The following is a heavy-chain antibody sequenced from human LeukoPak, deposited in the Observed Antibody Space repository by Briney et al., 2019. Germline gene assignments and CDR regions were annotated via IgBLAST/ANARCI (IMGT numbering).Heavy chain of an antibody. Sequence: SETLSLTCAVYGGSFSSYYWSWIRQPPGKGLEWIGEINHSGSTNYNPSLKSRVTISVDTSKNQFSLKLSSVTAADTAVYYCASYSPVGDCSSTSCYSYDYWGQGTLVTVSS. D-gene: IGHD2-2*01. CDR3: ASYSPVGDCSSTSCYSYDY. J-gene: IGHJ4*02. CDR1: GGSFSSYY. V-gene: IGHV4-34*01. CDR2: INHSGST.